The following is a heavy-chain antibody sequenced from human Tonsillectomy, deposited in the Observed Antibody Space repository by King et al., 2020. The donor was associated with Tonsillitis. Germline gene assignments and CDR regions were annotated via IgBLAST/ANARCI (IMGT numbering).Heavy chain of an antibody. V-gene: IGHV1-18*01. Sequence: QLVQSGAEVKKPGASVKVSCKASGYTFTSYGISWVRQAPGQGLEWMGWISAYNGNTNYAQKLQGRVTMTTDTSTSTAYMELRSLRSDDTAVYYCAGDCSGGSCYPGGWFDPWGQGTLVTVSS. CDR1: GYTFTSYG. CDR3: AGDCSGGSCYPGGWFDP. D-gene: IGHD2-15*01. CDR2: ISAYNGNT. J-gene: IGHJ5*02.